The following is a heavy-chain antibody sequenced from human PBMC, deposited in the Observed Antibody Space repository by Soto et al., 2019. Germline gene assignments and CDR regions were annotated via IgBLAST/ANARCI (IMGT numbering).Heavy chain of an antibody. J-gene: IGHJ5*02. CDR3: AKDRRYGVLNDGSRGFDP. V-gene: IGHV3-30*18. CDR2: ISYDGSNK. CDR1: GFTFKMYG. Sequence: VGSLRFSCAASGFTFKMYGMHWVSQAPDKGLEGVAVISYDGSNKYYADSVKGRFTISRDNSKNTLYLQMNSLRAEDTAVYYCAKDRRYGVLNDGSRGFDPWGQGTVVTAPQ. D-gene: IGHD1-1*01.